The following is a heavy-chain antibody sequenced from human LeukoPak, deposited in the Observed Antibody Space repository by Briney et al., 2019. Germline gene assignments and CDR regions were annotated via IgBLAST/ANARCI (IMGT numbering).Heavy chain of an antibody. V-gene: IGHV4-59*01. Sequence: SETLSLTCTVSGGSISSYYWSWIRQPPGKGLEWIGYIYYSGSTNYNPSLKSRVTISVDTSKNQFSLKLSSATAADTAVYYCETLGNYYYDSSGTGDYWGQGTLVTVSS. CDR2: IYYSGST. J-gene: IGHJ4*02. D-gene: IGHD3-22*01. CDR3: ETLGNYYYDSSGTGDY. CDR1: GGSISSYY.